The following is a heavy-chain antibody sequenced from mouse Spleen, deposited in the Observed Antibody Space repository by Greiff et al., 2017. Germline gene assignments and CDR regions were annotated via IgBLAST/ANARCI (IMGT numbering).Heavy chain of an antibody. CDR3: ARNYYGNYWYFDV. V-gene: IGHV1-14*01. CDR1: GYTFTSYV. J-gene: IGHJ1*01. CDR2: INPYNDGT. Sequence: VQLQQSGPELVKPGASVKMSCKASGYTFTSYVVHWVKQKPGQGLEWIGYINPYNDGTKYNEKFKGKATLTSDKSSSTAYMELSSLTSEDSAVYYCARNYYGNYWYFDVWGAGTTLTVSS. D-gene: IGHD2-1*01.